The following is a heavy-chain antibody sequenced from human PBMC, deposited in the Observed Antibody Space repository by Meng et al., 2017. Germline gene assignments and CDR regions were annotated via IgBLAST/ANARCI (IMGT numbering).Heavy chain of an antibody. Sequence: SETLSLTCTVSGGSISSGGYYWSWIRQHPGKGLEWIGEINHSGSTNYNPSLKSRVTISVDTSKNQFSLKLSSVTAADTAVCYCARAFQVYGIDPWGQGTLVTVSS. J-gene: IGHJ5*02. CDR2: INHSGST. CDR3: ARAFQVYGIDP. CDR1: GGSISSGGYY. V-gene: IGHV4-39*07. D-gene: IGHD2/OR15-2a*01.